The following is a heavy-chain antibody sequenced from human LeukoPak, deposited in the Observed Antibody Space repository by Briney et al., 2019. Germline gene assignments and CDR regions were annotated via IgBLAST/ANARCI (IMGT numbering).Heavy chain of an antibody. J-gene: IGHJ6*02. CDR2: KSHDGSKK. Sequence: GGSLRLSCAASGFTFSSYFMHWLRQAPGKGLEWVAVKSHDGSKKYYADSVKGRFTISRDNSKNTLYLQMNSLRAEDTAVYYSARSLPHYVWGSYRYTVGTDVWGQGTTVTVSS. D-gene: IGHD3-16*02. V-gene: IGHV3-30*04. CDR1: GFTFSSYF. CDR3: ARSLPHYVWGSYRYTVGTDV.